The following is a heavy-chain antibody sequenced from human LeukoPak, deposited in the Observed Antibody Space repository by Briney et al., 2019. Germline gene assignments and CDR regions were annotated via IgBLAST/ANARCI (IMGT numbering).Heavy chain of an antibody. CDR3: AKDARGYCSGGACYTDY. CDR1: GFAFSTFA. Sequence: PGGSLRLSCAVSGFAFSTFAMSWVRQAPGKGLEWVSTISGSGGSTYYADSVKGRFTISRDNSKNTLYLQMNSLRAEDTAVYYCAKDARGYCSGGACYTDYWGQGTLVSVSS. V-gene: IGHV3-23*01. CDR2: ISGSGGST. D-gene: IGHD2-8*02. J-gene: IGHJ4*02.